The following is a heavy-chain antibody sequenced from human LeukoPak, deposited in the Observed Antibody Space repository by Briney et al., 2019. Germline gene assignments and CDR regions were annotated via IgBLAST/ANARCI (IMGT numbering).Heavy chain of an antibody. CDR2: IYTSGST. V-gene: IGHV4-4*07. CDR3: AREDSSGYYEPFDY. Sequence: SETLSLTCTVSGGSISSYYWSWIRQPAGKGLEWIGRIYTSGSTNYNPSLKSRVTMSVDTSKNQFSLKLSSVTAADAAVYYCAREDSSGYYEPFDYWGQGTLVTVSS. CDR1: GGSISSYY. J-gene: IGHJ4*02. D-gene: IGHD3-22*01.